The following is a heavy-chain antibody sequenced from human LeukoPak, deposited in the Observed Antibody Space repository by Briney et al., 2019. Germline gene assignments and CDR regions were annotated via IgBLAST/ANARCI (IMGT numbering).Heavy chain of an antibody. CDR1: GGSISSYY. CDR2: IYYSGSI. CDR3: TRGSIAYYYMDV. V-gene: IGHV4-59*01. D-gene: IGHD3-22*01. J-gene: IGHJ6*03. Sequence: SETLSLTCTVSGGSISSYYWSWIRQPPGKGLEWIGYIYYSGSINYNPSLKSRVTISVDTSKNQFSLKLSSVTAADTAVYYCTRGSIAYYYMDVWGKGTTVTISS.